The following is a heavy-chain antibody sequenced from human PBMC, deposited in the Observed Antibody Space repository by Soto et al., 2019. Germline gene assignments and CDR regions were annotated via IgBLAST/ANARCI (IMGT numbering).Heavy chain of an antibody. CDR1: GGTFSSYA. CDR2: IIPIFGTA. CDR3: ARHYDSSGYLDY. J-gene: IGHJ4*02. D-gene: IGHD3-22*01. V-gene: IGHV1-69*13. Sequence: SVKVSCKASGGTFSSYAISWVRQAPRQGLEWMGGIIPIFGTANYAQKFQGRVTITADESTSTAYMELSSLRSEDTAVYYCARHYDSSGYLDYWGQGTLVTVS.